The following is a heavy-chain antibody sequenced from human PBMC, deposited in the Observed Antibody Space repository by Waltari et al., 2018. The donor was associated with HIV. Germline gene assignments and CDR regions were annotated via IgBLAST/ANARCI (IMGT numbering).Heavy chain of an antibody. Sequence: DVQMVESGGGLVQPGGSLRLSCVGSGFIFSDHYMYWVRQAPGKGLGWVGRTRNQVNGYATEYAALVEGSFSISRDDSKNAVSLKMNGLKTDDTAVYYCVRGPVVGNYYSGMDVWGQGTTVIVSS. J-gene: IGHJ6*02. CDR2: TRNQVNGYAT. D-gene: IGHD3-10*01. CDR3: VRGPVVGNYYSGMDV. V-gene: IGHV3-72*01. CDR1: GFIFSDHY.